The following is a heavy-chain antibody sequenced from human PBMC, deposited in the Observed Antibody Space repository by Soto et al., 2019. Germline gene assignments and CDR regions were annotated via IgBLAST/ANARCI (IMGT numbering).Heavy chain of an antibody. D-gene: IGHD3-10*01. V-gene: IGHV3-74*01. J-gene: IGHJ4*02. CDR3: TRGPRPISTGTGAY. Sequence: PGGSLRLSCAASGFIFKMYWMHWVRQSPGKGLVWISRIYNDGTYSDYADSVRGRFTISRDNVNDTLYLQINNLRAEDSGLYYCTRGPRPISTGTGAYWGKGTQVTVSS. CDR1: GFIFKMYW. CDR2: IYNDGTYS.